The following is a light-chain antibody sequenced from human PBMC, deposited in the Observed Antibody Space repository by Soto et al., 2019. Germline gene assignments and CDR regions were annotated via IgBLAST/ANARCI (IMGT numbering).Light chain of an antibody. CDR3: QQYNNWPPWT. CDR1: QGVSGN. J-gene: IGKJ1*01. CDR2: GAS. V-gene: IGKV3-15*01. Sequence: EIVMTQSPATLSVSPGERATLSCRASQGVSGNLAWYQQKPGQAPRLLIYGASTRATGIPARFSGSGSGTEFILTISSLQSEDFAVYYCQQYNNWPPWTFGQGTKVEIK.